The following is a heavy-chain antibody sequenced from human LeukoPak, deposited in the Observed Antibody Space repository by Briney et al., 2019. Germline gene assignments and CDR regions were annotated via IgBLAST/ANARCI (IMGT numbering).Heavy chain of an antibody. Sequence: GASVKVSCKASGYTFTSYGVSWVRQAPGQGLEWMGWISGYNGNTNYAQKLQGRVIMTTDTSTSTAYMELRSLRSDDTAVYYCAGGSSSGNLFFDIWSQGTMVTVSS. D-gene: IGHD6-6*01. CDR1: GYTFTSYG. CDR2: ISGYNGNT. J-gene: IGHJ3*02. V-gene: IGHV1-18*01. CDR3: AGGSSSGNLFFDI.